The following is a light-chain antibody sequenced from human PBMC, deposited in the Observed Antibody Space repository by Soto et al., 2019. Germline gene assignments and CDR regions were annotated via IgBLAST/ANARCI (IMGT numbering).Light chain of an antibody. J-gene: IGKJ1*01. CDR2: GAS. CDR1: QSISSY. CDR3: QQSYSNRT. V-gene: IGKV1-39*01. Sequence: IQVTQSPSSLSASVGDRVTITCRASQSISSYLNWYQQKPVKAPKLLIYGASSLQSGVPSRISGSGSGTDFTLTITSLQPEDFATYYCQQSYSNRTFGQGTKVEIK.